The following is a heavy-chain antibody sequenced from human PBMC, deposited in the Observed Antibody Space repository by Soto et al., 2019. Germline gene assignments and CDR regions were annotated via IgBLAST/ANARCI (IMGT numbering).Heavy chain of an antibody. CDR1: GGSFSGYY. J-gene: IGHJ5*02. CDR3: ARGKIFGVVIIPRRWFDP. D-gene: IGHD3-3*01. Sequence: KTSETLSLTCAVYGGSFSGYYWSWIRQPPGKGLEWIGEINHSGSTNYNPSLKSRVTISVDASKNQFSLKLSSVTAADTAVYYCARGKIFGVVIIPRRWFDPWGQGTLVTVSS. CDR2: INHSGST. V-gene: IGHV4-34*01.